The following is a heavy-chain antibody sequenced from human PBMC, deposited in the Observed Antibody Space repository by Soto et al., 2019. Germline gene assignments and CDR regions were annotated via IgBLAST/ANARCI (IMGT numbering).Heavy chain of an antibody. J-gene: IGHJ5*02. V-gene: IGHV1-3*01. CDR2: INPDNGNT. CDR1: GYTFTRYT. Sequence: GASVKVSCKASGYTFTRYTMNWVRQAPGQRLEWMGWINPDNGNTKSSQKFQDRVIITRDTSASTAYMDLSSLRSEDTAVYYCARGIATSQLDPWGQGTPVTVST. CDR3: ARGIATSQLDP. D-gene: IGHD2-15*01.